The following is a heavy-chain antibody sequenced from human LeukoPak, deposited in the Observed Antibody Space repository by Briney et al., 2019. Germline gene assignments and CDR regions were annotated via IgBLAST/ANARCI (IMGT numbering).Heavy chain of an antibody. CDR3: ARVSCGGDCYGSFDY. D-gene: IGHD2-21*02. J-gene: IGHJ4*02. V-gene: IGHV3-21*01. Sequence: GGSLRLSCAASGFTFSSYSMNWVRQAPGKGLEWVSSISSSSSYIYYADSVKGRFTISRDNAKNSLYLQMNSLRAEDTAVYYCARVSCGGDCYGSFDYWGQGTLVTVSS. CDR2: ISSSSSYI. CDR1: GFTFSSYS.